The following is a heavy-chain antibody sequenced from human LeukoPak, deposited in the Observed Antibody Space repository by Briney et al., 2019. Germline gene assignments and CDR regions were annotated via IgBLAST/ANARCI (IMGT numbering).Heavy chain of an antibody. CDR1: GFTFSSYW. V-gene: IGHV3-74*01. Sequence: GGSLRLSCAASGFTFSSYWMHWVRQAPGKGLVWVSRINSDGSSTSYADSVKGRFTISRDNAKNTLYLQMNSLRAEDTAVYYCARDDGSSWYPDTVDYWGQGTLVTVSS. CDR2: INSDGSST. J-gene: IGHJ4*02. CDR3: ARDDGSSWYPDTVDY. D-gene: IGHD6-13*01.